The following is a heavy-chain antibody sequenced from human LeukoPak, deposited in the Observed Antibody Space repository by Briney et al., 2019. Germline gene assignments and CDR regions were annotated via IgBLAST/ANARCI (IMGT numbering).Heavy chain of an antibody. CDR1: GFTFSSYE. V-gene: IGHV3-23*01. CDR3: AKARRGVGYGSGSYYLTDY. J-gene: IGHJ4*02. CDR2: ISGSGGST. D-gene: IGHD3-10*01. Sequence: GGSLRLSCAASGFTFSSYEMNWVRQAPGKGLEWVSAISGSGGSTYYADSVKGRFSISRDNSKNTLYLQMNSLRAEDTAVYYCAKARRGVGYGSGSYYLTDYWGQGTLVTVSS.